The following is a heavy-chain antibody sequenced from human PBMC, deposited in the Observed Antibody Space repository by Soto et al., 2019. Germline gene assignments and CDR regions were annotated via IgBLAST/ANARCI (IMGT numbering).Heavy chain of an antibody. V-gene: IGHV3-23*01. CDR2: ISGSGGST. J-gene: IGHJ2*01. CDR3: AKDEGRRNRRYFDL. D-gene: IGHD4-4*01. Sequence: PGGSLRLSCAASGFTFSSYAMYWVRQAPGKGLEWVSVISGSGGSTYYADSVKGRFTISRDNSKSTLYLQMNSLRAEDTAVYYCAKDEGRRNRRYFDLWGRGTLVTVSS. CDR1: GFTFSSYA.